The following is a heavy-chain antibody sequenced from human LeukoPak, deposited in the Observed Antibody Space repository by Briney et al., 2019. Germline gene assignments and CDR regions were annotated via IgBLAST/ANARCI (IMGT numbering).Heavy chain of an antibody. CDR1: GFAFRTYA. Sequence: GESLRLSCAASGFAFRTYAMSWVRQAPGKGLEGVSAISGSGGSTYYADSVKGRFTISRDNSKNTLYLQMNSLRAEDTAVYYCAKDSLGSSSKNWFDPWGQATLVTVSS. D-gene: IGHD6-13*01. CDR2: ISGSGGST. V-gene: IGHV3-23*01. J-gene: IGHJ5*02. CDR3: AKDSLGSSSKNWFDP.